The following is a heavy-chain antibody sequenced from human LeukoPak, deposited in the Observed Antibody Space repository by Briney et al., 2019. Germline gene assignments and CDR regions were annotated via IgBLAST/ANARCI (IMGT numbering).Heavy chain of an antibody. CDR3: ARDSDYYGSGSYYSLGMDV. D-gene: IGHD3-10*01. J-gene: IGHJ6*04. V-gene: IGHV3-30*04. Sequence: GGSLRLSCAASGFPFSSYAMHWVRQAPGKGLEWVAVISYDGSNKYYADSVKGRFTISRDNSKNTLYLQMNSLRAEDTAVYYCARDSDYYGSGSYYSLGMDVWGKGTTVTVSS. CDR1: GFPFSSYA. CDR2: ISYDGSNK.